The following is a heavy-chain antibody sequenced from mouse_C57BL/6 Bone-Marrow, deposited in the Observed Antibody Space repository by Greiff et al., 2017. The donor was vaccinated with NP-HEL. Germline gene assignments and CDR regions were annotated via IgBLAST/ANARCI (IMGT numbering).Heavy chain of an antibody. Sequence: QVQLKQPGAELVRPGSSVKLSCKASGYTFTSYWMDWVKQRPGQGLEWIGNIYPSDSETHYNQKFKDKDTLTVDKSSSTAYMQLSSLTSEDSAVYYCASLYYYAMDYWGQGTSVTVSS. V-gene: IGHV1-61*01. CDR3: ASLYYYAMDY. CDR1: GYTFTSYW. J-gene: IGHJ4*01. CDR2: IYPSDSET. D-gene: IGHD2-3*01.